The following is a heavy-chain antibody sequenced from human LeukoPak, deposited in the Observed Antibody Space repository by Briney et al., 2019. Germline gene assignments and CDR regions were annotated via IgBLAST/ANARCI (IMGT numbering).Heavy chain of an antibody. D-gene: IGHD1-26*01. V-gene: IGHV4-59*01. J-gene: IGHJ4*02. CDR1: GDSISSNY. Sequence: SETLSLTCTVSGDSISSNYWSWIRQPPGKGLEWIGYIYHSGSTNYNPSLKSRVTISIDTSRKHFSLKLSSVTAEDTAVYYCARGVGATSEFDYWGQGTLVTVSS. CDR3: ARGVGATSEFDY. CDR2: IYHSGST.